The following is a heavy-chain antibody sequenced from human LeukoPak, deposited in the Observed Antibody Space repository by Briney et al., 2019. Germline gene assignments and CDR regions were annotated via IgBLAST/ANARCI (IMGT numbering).Heavy chain of an antibody. CDR3: ARDADPNIAAAGTIIPFDP. V-gene: IGHV1-18*04. J-gene: IGHJ5*02. CDR2: ISAYNGST. D-gene: IGHD6-13*01. CDR1: GYTFTSYG. Sequence: ASVKVSCKASGYTFTSYGISWVRQAPGQGLEWMGWISAYNGSTNYAQKLQGRVTMTTDTSTSTAYMELRSLRSDDTAVYYCARDADPNIAAAGTIIPFDPWGQGTLVTVSS.